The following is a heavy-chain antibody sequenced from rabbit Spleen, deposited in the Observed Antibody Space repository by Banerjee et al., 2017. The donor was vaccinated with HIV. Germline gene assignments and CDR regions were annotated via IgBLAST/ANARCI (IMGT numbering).Heavy chain of an antibody. Sequence: EQLVESGGGLVQPGGSLKLSCKASGFSLFSYWMCWVRQGSGKGLELIGCIYAGDGSTDYANWVNGRFTISKTSSTVDLKMTSLTAADTATYFCARDKELDIWGYEFNLWGPGTLVTVS. J-gene: IGHJ4*01. V-gene: IGHV1S21*01. D-gene: IGHD3-1*01. CDR3: ARDKELDIWGYEFNL. CDR2: IYAGDGST. CDR1: GFSLFSYW.